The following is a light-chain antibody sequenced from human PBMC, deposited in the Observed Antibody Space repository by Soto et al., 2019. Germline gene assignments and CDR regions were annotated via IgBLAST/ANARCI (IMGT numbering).Light chain of an antibody. CDR3: QQSYSTPR. Sequence: DIQMTQSPSSLSASVGDRVTITCRASQGIRNDLGWYQQKPGEAPKLLIYAASRLQSGVPSRFSGSGSGTDFTLTINTLQPEDIATYYCQQSYSTPRFGGGTKVDI. J-gene: IGKJ4*01. V-gene: IGKV1-39*01. CDR1: QGIRND. CDR2: AAS.